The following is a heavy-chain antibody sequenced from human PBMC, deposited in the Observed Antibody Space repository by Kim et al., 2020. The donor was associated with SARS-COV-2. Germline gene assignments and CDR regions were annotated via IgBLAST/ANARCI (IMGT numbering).Heavy chain of an antibody. J-gene: IGHJ4*02. V-gene: IGHV3-33*01. D-gene: IGHD2-15*01. Sequence: SNKYYADSVKGRFTISRDNSKNTLYLQMNSLRAEDTAVYYCARKVVGPDYWGQGTLVTVSS. CDR2: SNK. CDR3: ARKVVGPDY.